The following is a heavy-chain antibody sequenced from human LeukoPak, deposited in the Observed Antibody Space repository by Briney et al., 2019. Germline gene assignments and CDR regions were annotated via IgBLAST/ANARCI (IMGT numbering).Heavy chain of an antibody. CDR2: MWYDGSKD. J-gene: IGHJ4*02. Sequence: SGGSLRLSCAASGFTFSSYGMNWVRQAPGKGLEWVAVMWYDGSKDYYADSVKGRFTISRDTSKNTLYLQMNNLRAEDTAVYYCAKDRETYEYTFDYWGQGTLVTVSS. V-gene: IGHV3-33*06. CDR3: AKDRETYEYTFDY. D-gene: IGHD6-6*01. CDR1: GFTFSSYG.